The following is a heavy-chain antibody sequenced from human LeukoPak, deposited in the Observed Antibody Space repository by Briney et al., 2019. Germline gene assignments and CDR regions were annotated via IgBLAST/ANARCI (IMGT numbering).Heavy chain of an antibody. Sequence: GSLRLSCAASGFTFSNYAMSWVRQPPGKGLEWIGEINHSGSTNYNPSLKSRVTISVDTSKNQFSLKLSSVTAADTAVYYCARLDSSGYYFGYYFDYWGQGTLVTVSS. D-gene: IGHD3-22*01. V-gene: IGHV4-34*01. J-gene: IGHJ4*02. CDR1: GFTFSNYA. CDR3: ARLDSSGYYFGYYFDY. CDR2: INHSGST.